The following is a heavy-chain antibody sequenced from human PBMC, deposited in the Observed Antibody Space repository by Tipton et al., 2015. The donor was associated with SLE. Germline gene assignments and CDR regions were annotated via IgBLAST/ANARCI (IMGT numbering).Heavy chain of an antibody. J-gene: IGHJ3*01. CDR1: GGSISSASYY. Sequence: LRLSCTVSGGSISSASYYWGWIRQPPGKGLEWIGSIYYSGSTYYNPSLKSRVTISVDTSKNQFSLKLSSVTAADTAVYYCARFPDYDSSVPWGQGTMVTVSS. CDR3: ARFPDYDSSVP. CDR2: IYYSGST. V-gene: IGHV4-39*07. D-gene: IGHD3-22*01.